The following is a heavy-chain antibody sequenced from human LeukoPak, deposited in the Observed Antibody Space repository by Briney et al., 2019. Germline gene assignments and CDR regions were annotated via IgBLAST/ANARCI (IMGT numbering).Heavy chain of an antibody. J-gene: IGHJ5*02. CDR2: IYYSGST. D-gene: IGHD6-19*01. V-gene: IGHV4-59*01. CDR1: GGSISSYY. CDR3: ARDIAVAGIGWFDP. Sequence: PSETLSLTCTVSGGSISSYYWSWIRQPPGKGLEWIGYIYYSGSTNYNPSLKSRVTISVDTPKNQFSLKLSSVTAADTAVYYCARDIAVAGIGWFDPRGQGTLVTVSS.